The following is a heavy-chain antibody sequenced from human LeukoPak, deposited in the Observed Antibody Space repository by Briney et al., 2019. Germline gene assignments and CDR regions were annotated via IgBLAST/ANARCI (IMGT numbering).Heavy chain of an antibody. CDR3: ASQQEYCSGGSCYLFLDY. CDR1: GFTFSSYS. Sequence: GGSLRLSCAASGFTFSSYSMNWVRQAPGKGLEWVSSISTSSSYIYYADSVKGRFTISRDNAKNSLYLQMNSLRAEDTAVYYCASQQEYCSGGSCYLFLDYWGQGTLVTVSS. D-gene: IGHD2-15*01. V-gene: IGHV3-21*01. CDR2: ISTSSSYI. J-gene: IGHJ4*02.